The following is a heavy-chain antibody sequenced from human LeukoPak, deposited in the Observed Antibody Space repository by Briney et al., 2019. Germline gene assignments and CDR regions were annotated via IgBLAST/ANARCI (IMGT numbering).Heavy chain of an antibody. V-gene: IGHV1-69*05. Sequence: SVKVSCKASGGTFSSYAISWVRQAPGQGLEWMGGIILIFGTANYAQKFQGRVTITTDESTSTAYMELSSLRSEDTAVYYCARGPYDVLMVYAFDYWGQGTLVTVSS. J-gene: IGHJ4*02. CDR3: ARGPYDVLMVYAFDY. CDR1: GGTFSSYA. D-gene: IGHD2-8*01. CDR2: IILIFGTA.